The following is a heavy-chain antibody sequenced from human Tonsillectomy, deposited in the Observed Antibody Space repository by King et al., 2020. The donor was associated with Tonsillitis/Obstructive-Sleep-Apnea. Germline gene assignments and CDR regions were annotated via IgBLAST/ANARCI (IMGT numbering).Heavy chain of an antibody. CDR3: ARGPYYYGSGRYSWFDP. CDR1: GYTFTSYD. J-gene: IGHJ5*02. CDR2: MNPNSGNT. V-gene: IGHV1-8*01. D-gene: IGHD3-10*01. Sequence: QLVQSGAEVKKPGASVKVSCKASGYTFTSYDINWVRQATGQGLEWMGWMNPNSGNTGYAQKFQGRVTMTRNTSTSTAYMELSSLRSEDTAVYYCARGPYYYGSGRYSWFDPWGQGTLVTVSS.